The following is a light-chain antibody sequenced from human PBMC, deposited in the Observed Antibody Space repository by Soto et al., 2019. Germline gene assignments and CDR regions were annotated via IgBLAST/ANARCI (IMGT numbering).Light chain of an antibody. CDR2: DAS. Sequence: EIVLTQSPATLSLSPGERATLSCRASQSVSSFLAWYQQKPGQPPRLLIYDASNRATGIPGRFSGSGSGTAFTLTISSLEPEDFPSYYCQQRGNWPPTFGPGTKVHI. J-gene: IGKJ3*01. CDR1: QSVSSF. CDR3: QQRGNWPPT. V-gene: IGKV3-11*01.